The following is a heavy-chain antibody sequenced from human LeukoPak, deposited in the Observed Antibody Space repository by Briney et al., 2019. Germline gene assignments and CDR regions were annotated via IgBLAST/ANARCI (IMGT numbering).Heavy chain of an antibody. J-gene: IGHJ4*02. V-gene: IGHV4-39*01. D-gene: IGHD4-23*01. CDR2: VYYSGST. CDR3: ARHRSAVVTIDY. Sequence: SETLSLTCTVSGGSIGSSDYYWGWIRQPPGKGPDWIGSVYYSGSTYYNPSLKSRVTISVDMSKNQLSLKLSSVTAADTAVYYCARHRSAVVTIDYWGQGTLVTVSS. CDR1: GGSIGSSDYY.